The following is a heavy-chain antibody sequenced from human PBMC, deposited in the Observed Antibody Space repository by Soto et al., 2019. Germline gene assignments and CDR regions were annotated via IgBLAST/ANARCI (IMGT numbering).Heavy chain of an antibody. D-gene: IGHD3-22*01. CDR3: ARGAYYYDSSGYYMA. V-gene: IGHV1-69*13. CDR1: GGTFSSYA. J-gene: IGHJ5*02. Sequence: SVKVSCKASGGTFSSYAISWVRQAPGQGLEWMGGIIPIFGTANYAQKFQGRVTITADESTSTAYMELSSLRSEDTAVYYCARGAYYYDSSGYYMAWGQGTLVTVSS. CDR2: IIPIFGTA.